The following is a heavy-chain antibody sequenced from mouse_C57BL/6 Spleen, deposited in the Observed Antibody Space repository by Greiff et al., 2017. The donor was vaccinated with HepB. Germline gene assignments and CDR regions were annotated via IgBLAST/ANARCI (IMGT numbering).Heavy chain of an antibody. CDR1: GFNIKDDY. CDR2: IDPENGDT. CDR3: TNYGYYGSSYGFDY. V-gene: IGHV14-4*01. J-gene: IGHJ2*01. Sequence: VQLQQSGAELVRPGASVKLSCTASGFNIKDDYMHWVKQRPEQGLEWIGWIDPENGDTEYASKFQGKATITADTSSNTAYLQLSSLTSEDTAVYYCTNYGYYGSSYGFDYWGQGTTLTVSS. D-gene: IGHD1-1*01.